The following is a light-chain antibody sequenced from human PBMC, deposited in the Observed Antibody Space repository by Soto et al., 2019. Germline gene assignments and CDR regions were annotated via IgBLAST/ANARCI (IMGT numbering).Light chain of an antibody. V-gene: IGKV3-11*01. CDR2: DAS. CDR1: LSVSVY. Sequence: VVLTQSPATLSLSPGERATLSFSTSLSVSVYLDWYQQKPGQAPRLLISDASNRATGIPARFSGSGSGTDFTLTISSLEPEDFAVYYCHQRQYWPPITFGQGTRLEI. J-gene: IGKJ5*01. CDR3: HQRQYWPPIT.